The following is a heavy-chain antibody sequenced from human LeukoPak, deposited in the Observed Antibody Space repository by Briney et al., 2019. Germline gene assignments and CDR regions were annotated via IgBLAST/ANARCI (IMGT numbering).Heavy chain of an antibody. D-gene: IGHD2-15*01. CDR1: GFTFSSYA. Sequence: PGGSLRLSCAASGFTFSSYAISWVRQAPGTGLEGVSAISDSGGSTYYADSVKGRLSISRDNSKNTLYLQVNGMRAEDTDIYYCANYCSGGSCSTSFYYYGLDVWGQGTTVTVSS. V-gene: IGHV3-23*01. CDR3: ANYCSGGSCSTSFYYYGLDV. J-gene: IGHJ6*02. CDR2: ISDSGGST.